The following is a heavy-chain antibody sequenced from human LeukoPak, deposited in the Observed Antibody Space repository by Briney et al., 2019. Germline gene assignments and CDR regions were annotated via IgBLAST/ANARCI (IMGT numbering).Heavy chain of an antibody. V-gene: IGHV4-4*07. J-gene: IGHJ4*02. CDR3: ARANYDGSDY. CDR1: GGSISSYY. CDR2: IYTSGTT. Sequence: SETLSLTCTASGGSISSYYWSWIRQPAGKGLEWIGRIYTSGTTNYNPSLKSRVTMSVDTSKNKFSLKMRSVTAADTAVYYCARANYDGSDYWGQGTLVTVSS. D-gene: IGHD3-22*01.